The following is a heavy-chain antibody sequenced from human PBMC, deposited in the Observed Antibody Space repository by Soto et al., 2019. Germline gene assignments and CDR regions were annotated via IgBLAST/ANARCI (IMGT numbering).Heavy chain of an antibody. CDR2: ISYDGSNK. J-gene: IGHJ4*02. Sequence: GGSLRLSCAASGFTFSSYGMHWVRQAPGKGLEWVAVISYDGSNKYYADSVKGRFTISRDNSKNTLYLQMNSLRAEDTAVYYCASTRRDSSGYYFDYWGQGTLVTVSS. CDR3: ASTRRDSSGYYFDY. D-gene: IGHD3-22*01. V-gene: IGHV3-30*03. CDR1: GFTFSSYG.